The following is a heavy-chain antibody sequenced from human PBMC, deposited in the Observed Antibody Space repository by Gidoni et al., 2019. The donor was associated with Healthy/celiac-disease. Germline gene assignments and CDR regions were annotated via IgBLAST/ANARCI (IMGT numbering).Heavy chain of an antibody. D-gene: IGHD3-22*01. CDR2: IYTSGST. Sequence: CTVSGGSISSGSYYWSWIRQPAGTGLEWIGRIYTSGSTNYNPSLKSRVTISVDTSKNQFSLKLSSVTAADTAVYYCAADLYYYDSSGYIARLRDYWGQGTLVTVSS. J-gene: IGHJ4*02. CDR1: GGSISSGSYY. V-gene: IGHV4-61*02. CDR3: AADLYYYDSSGYIARLRDY.